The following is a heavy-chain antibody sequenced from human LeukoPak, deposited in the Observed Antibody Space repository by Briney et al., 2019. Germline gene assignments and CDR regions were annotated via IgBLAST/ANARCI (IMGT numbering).Heavy chain of an antibody. V-gene: IGHV4-38-2*02. CDR1: GYSISNGYY. Sequence: SETLSLTCTVSGYSISNGYYWGWIRQPPGKGLEWIGNMYHSGSTYYNPSLKSRVTISVDTSKNQFSLKLSSVTAADTAVYYCGRPLSYYSDSSGDNAFDIWGQGTMVTVSS. J-gene: IGHJ3*02. CDR3: GRPLSYYSDSSGDNAFDI. CDR2: MYHSGST. D-gene: IGHD3-22*01.